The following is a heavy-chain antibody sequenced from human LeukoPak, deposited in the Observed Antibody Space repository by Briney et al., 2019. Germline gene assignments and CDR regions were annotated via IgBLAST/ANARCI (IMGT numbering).Heavy chain of an antibody. CDR1: GYTFTSYY. CDR3: AGALVGATHFDY. Sequence: ASVKVSCKASGYTFTSYYMHWVRQAPGQGLEWMGIINPSGGSTSYAQKFQGRVTMTRDMSTSTVYMELSSLRSEDTAVYYCAGALVGATHFDYWGQGTLVTVSS. V-gene: IGHV1-46*01. CDR2: INPSGGST. J-gene: IGHJ4*02. D-gene: IGHD1-26*01.